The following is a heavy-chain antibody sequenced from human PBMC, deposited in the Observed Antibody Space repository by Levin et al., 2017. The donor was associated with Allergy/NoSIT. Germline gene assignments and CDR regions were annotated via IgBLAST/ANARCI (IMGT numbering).Heavy chain of an antibody. CDR3: AKSRLSDGYQRGYFDY. CDR1: GFTFSSYG. Sequence: HSGGSLRLSCAASGFTFSSYGMHWVRQAPGKGLEWVAVISYDGTNKYYADSVKGRFTISRDNSKNTLYLQMNSLRAEDTAVYYCAKSRLSDGYQRGYFDYWGQGTLVTVSS. V-gene: IGHV3-30*18. D-gene: IGHD5-24*01. CDR2: ISYDGTNK. J-gene: IGHJ4*02.